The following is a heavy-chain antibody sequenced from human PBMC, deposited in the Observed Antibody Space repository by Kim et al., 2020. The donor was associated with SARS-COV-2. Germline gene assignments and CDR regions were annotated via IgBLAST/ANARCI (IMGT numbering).Heavy chain of an antibody. CDR1: GFDFSDYA. Sequence: GGSLRLSCAGSGFDFSDYALTWVRQIPGKGLEWVSAISNSGSLIYYADSVKGRFIISRDNAKNTVYLQMNGLRAEDTALYYCVKDRDTFMSPLYFDFWGQGTLVTVSS. D-gene: IGHD5-18*01. V-gene: IGHV3-23*01. CDR2: ISNSGSLI. CDR3: VKDRDTFMSPLYFDF. J-gene: IGHJ4*02.